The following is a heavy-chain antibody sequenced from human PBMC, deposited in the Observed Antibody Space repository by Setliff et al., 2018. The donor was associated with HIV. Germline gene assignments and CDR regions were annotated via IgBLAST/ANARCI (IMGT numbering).Heavy chain of an antibody. CDR1: GDTFSSYA. Sequence: ASVKVSCKASGDTFSSYAISWVRQAPGQGLEWMGGIIPIFGTASHAQKFQGRVTITTDESTSTAYMELSSLRFEDTAMFYCASAYCSSTGCYVRWGNGMDVWGQGTTVTVSS. J-gene: IGHJ6*02. D-gene: IGHD2-2*01. V-gene: IGHV1-69*05. CDR2: IIPIFGTA. CDR3: ASAYCSSTGCYVRWGNGMDV.